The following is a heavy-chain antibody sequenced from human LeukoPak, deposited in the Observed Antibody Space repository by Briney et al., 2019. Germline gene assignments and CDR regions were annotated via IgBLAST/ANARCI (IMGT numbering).Heavy chain of an antibody. V-gene: IGHV3-7*01. CDR1: GLTLSTYW. CDR3: ARGQRDDYGDY. CDR2: IKQDGSEK. Sequence: GGSLRLSCAASGLTLSTYWMSWVRQAPGKGLGWVANIKQDGSEKYYVDSVKGRFTISRDNAKNSLYLQMNSLRAEDTAVYYCARGQRDDYGDYWGQGTLVTVSS. J-gene: IGHJ4*02. D-gene: IGHD5-24*01.